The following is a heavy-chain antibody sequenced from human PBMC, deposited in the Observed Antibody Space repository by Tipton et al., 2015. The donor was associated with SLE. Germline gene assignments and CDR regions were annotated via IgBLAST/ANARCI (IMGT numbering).Heavy chain of an antibody. V-gene: IGHV1-69*01. CDR1: GGTFSSYA. CDR3: ARDYWEYSSSAEVGFDI. CDR2: IIPIFGTA. D-gene: IGHD6-6*01. J-gene: IGHJ3*02. Sequence: QLVQSGAEVKKPGSSVKVSCKASGGTFSSYAISWVRQAPGQGLEWMGGIIPIFGTANYAQKFQGRVTITADESTSTAYMELSSLRSEDTAVYYCARDYWEYSSSAEVGFDIWGQGTRVTVSS.